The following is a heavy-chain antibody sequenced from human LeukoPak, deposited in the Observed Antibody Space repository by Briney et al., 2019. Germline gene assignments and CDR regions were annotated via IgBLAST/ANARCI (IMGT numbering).Heavy chain of an antibody. CDR3: ARDAVGTANAV. Sequence: PGGSLRLSCAASGFTFSSYGMHWVRQAPGKGLEWVAVISYDGSNKYYADSVKGRFTISRDNSKNTLYLQMNSLRAEDTAVYYCARDAVGTANAVWGQGTTVTVFS. D-gene: IGHD5-18*01. J-gene: IGHJ6*02. CDR2: ISYDGSNK. V-gene: IGHV3-30*03. CDR1: GFTFSSYG.